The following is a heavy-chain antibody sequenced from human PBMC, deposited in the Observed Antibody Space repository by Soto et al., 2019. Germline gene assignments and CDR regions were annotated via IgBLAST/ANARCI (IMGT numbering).Heavy chain of an antibody. Sequence: GSLRLSCAASGFTFSSYGMHWDRQAPGKGLEWVAVIWYDGSNKYYADSVKDRFTIYRDNSENPMYLQMNSQRAEDTAVYYCARESGYSSGWYLNPPPDYWGQGTLVTVSS. CDR1: GFTFSSYG. CDR2: IWYDGSNK. J-gene: IGHJ4*02. D-gene: IGHD6-19*01. CDR3: ARESGYSSGWYLNPPPDY. V-gene: IGHV3-33*01.